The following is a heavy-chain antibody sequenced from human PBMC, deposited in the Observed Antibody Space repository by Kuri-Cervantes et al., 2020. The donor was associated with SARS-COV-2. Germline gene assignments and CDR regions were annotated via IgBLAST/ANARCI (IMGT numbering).Heavy chain of an antibody. J-gene: IGHJ4*02. D-gene: IGHD5-24*01. CDR3: GKVSWLQLWRRYSDS. V-gene: IGHV4-61*09. CDR1: GGSISSGSYY. CDR2: IYTSGST. Sequence: SETLSLTCTVSGGSISSGSYYWSWIRQPAGKGLEWIGHIYTSGSTNYNPSLKSRVTISVDTSKNQFSLKLSSVTAADTAVYYCGKVSWLQLWRRYSDSWGQGTLVTVSS.